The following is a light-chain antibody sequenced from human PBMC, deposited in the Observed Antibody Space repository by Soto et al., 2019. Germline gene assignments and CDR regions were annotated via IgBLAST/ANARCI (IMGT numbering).Light chain of an antibody. CDR3: CSYTGTTSPWV. CDR2: EVN. Sequence: QSALTQPASVSGSPGESIIISCTGSSSDIGAYDYVSWYQHHPGRAPKVIIFEVNDRASGVSHRVSGSKSGNTASLTISGLQAEDEADYYCCSYTGTTSPWVFGGGTKLPVL. V-gene: IGLV2-14*01. CDR1: SSDIGAYDY. J-gene: IGLJ3*02.